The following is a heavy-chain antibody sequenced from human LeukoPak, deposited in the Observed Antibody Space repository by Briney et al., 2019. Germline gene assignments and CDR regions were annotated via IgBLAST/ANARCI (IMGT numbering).Heavy chain of an antibody. CDR3: ARALIVAVPAAIDY. Sequence: ASVKVSCKASGYTFTSYGISWVRQAPGQGLEWMGWISAYNGNTNYAQKLQGRVTMTTDTSTSTAYMELRSLRSDDTAVYYCARALIVAVPAAIDYWGQGTLVTVSS. CDR1: GYTFTSYG. D-gene: IGHD2-2*02. J-gene: IGHJ4*02. V-gene: IGHV1-18*01. CDR2: ISAYNGNT.